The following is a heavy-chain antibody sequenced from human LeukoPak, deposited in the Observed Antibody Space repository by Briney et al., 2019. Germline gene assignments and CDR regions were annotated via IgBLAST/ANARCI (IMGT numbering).Heavy chain of an antibody. J-gene: IGHJ6*02. CDR3: AAGPRSRSGSYYPV. CDR1: GGTFSSYA. V-gene: IGHV1-69*05. CDR2: IIPIFGTA. D-gene: IGHD3-10*01. Sequence: ASVKVSCKASGGTFSSYAISWVRQAPGQGLEWMGGIIPIFGTANYAQKFQGRVTITTDESTSTAYMELSSLRSEDTAVYYCAAGPRSRSGSYYPVWGQGTTVTVSS.